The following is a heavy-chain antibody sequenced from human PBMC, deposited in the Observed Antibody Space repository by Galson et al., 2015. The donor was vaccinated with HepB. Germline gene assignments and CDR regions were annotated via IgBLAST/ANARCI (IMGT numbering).Heavy chain of an antibody. Sequence: CAISGDSVSSNSAAWNWIRQSPSRGLEWLGRTYYRSKWYNDYAVSVKSRITINPDTSKNQFSLQLNSVTPEDTAVYYCAREVWFETAMAEYYYGMDVWGQGTTVTVSS. J-gene: IGHJ6*02. CDR3: AREVWFETAMAEYYYGMDV. V-gene: IGHV6-1*01. D-gene: IGHD5-18*01. CDR2: TYYRSKWYN. CDR1: GDSVSSNSAA.